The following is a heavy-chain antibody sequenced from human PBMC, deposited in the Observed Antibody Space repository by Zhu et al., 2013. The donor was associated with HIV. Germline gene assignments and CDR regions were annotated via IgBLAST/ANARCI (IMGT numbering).Heavy chain of an antibody. CDR2: ISAYNDNT. V-gene: IGHV1-18*01. CDR1: GYIFTSYG. D-gene: IGHD3-22*01. CDR3: AREVGYYYDSSGYYYDY. Sequence: VQSGAEVKKPGASVKVSCKASGYIFTSYGISWVRQAPGQGLEWMGWISAYNDNTNYAQKFQGRVTMTTDTSTSTAHMELRSLRSDDTAVYYCAREVGYYYDSSGYYYDYWGQGTLVTVSS. J-gene: IGHJ4*02.